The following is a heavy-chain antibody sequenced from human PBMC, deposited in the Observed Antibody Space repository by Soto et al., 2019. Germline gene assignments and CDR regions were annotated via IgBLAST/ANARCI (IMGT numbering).Heavy chain of an antibody. CDR1: GYTFTSYG. V-gene: IGHV1-18*04. Sequence: RASVKVSCKASGYTFTSYGIIWVRQAPGQGLEWMGWISAYNGNTNYAQKLQGRVTMTTDTSTSKAYMELRSLRSDDTAVYYCASPGSYTAGRDYYYYYGIDFWGQGTTVTVSS. CDR2: ISAYNGNT. J-gene: IGHJ6*02. CDR3: ASPGSYTAGRDYYYYYGIDF. D-gene: IGHD6-19*01.